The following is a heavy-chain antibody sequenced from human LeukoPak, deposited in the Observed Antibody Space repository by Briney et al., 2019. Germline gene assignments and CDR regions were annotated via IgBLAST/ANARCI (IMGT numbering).Heavy chain of an antibody. V-gene: IGHV3-49*03. D-gene: IGHD3-22*01. CDR3: TKSYYDSSGYFDY. CDR2: IRSNAYGGTT. Sequence: GGSLRLSCTASGFTFGDYAMSWFRQAPGKGLEWVGFIRSNAYGGTTEYAASVKGRFTISRDDSKSIAYLQMNSLKTEDTAVYYCTKSYYDSSGYFDYWGQGTLVTVSP. CDR1: GFTFGDYA. J-gene: IGHJ4*02.